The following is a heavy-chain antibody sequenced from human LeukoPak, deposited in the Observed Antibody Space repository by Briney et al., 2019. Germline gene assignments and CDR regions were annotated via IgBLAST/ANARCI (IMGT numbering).Heavy chain of an antibody. CDR2: IYSGGST. CDR3: ASAGNRPLDY. J-gene: IGHJ4*02. Sequence: AGRSLRLSCAASGFTVSSNYISSGRQAPGNGLGWGSVIYSGGSTYAAASVKGRFTISRDNSKNTLYLQMNSLRAEDTAVYCCASAGNRPLDYWGQGTLVTVSS. V-gene: IGHV3-53*01. CDR1: GFTVSSNY.